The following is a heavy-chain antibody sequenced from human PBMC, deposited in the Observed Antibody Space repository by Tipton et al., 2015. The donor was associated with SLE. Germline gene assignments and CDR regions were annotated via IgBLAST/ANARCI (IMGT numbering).Heavy chain of an antibody. J-gene: IGHJ6*03. Sequence: TLSLTCTVSGGSISSYYWSWIRQPPGKGLEWIGYIYTSGSTNYNPSLKSRVTISVDTSKNQFSLKLRSVTAADTAVYYCARWGGRDYYYYMDVWGKGTTVTVSS. CDR3: ARWGGRDYYYYMDV. CDR1: GGSISSYY. V-gene: IGHV4-4*08. CDR2: IYTSGST. D-gene: IGHD3-16*01.